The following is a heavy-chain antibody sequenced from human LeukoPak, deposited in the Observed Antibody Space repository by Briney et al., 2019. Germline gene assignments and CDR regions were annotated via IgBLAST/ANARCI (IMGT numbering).Heavy chain of an antibody. D-gene: IGHD1-14*01. CDR2: INPNSGGT. CDR3: ARDCITPPYYYYYMDV. J-gene: IGHJ6*03. CDR1: GYTFTGYY. V-gene: IGHV1-2*02. Sequence: ASVKVSCKASGYTFTGYYMHWVRQAPGQGLEWMGWINPNSGGTNYAQKFQGRVTMTRDTSISTAYMELSRLRSDDTAVYYCARDCITPPYYYYYMDVWGKGTTVTVSS.